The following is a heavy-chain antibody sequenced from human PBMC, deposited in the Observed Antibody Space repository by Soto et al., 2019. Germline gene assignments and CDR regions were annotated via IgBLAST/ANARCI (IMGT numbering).Heavy chain of an antibody. CDR1: GGTFSSYA. V-gene: IGHV1-69*01. Sequence: QVQLVQSGAEVKKPGSSVKVSCKASGGTFSSYAISWVRQSPGQGLEWMGGIIPIFGTANYAQKFQGRVTITADESTSTAYMELSSLISEDTAVYYCARGDPDSSGYAGRLFDIWGQGTMVTVSS. D-gene: IGHD3-22*01. CDR2: IIPIFGTA. J-gene: IGHJ3*02. CDR3: ARGDPDSSGYAGRLFDI.